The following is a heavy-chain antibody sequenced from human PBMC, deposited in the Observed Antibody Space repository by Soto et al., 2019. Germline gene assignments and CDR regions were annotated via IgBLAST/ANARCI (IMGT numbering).Heavy chain of an antibody. CDR1: GFTFRNYD. V-gene: IGHV3-13*05. CDR2: SSAAGDQ. J-gene: IGHJ6*02. Sequence: EVQLVESGGGLVQPGGSLRLSCEASGFTFRNYDMHWVRQGTGKGLEWVSGSSAAGDQDYADSVEGRFTISRENAQDSFFLQMNILRVGDAAVYYCARTDRDFYGLDVWGQGTTVIVSS. CDR3: ARTDRDFYGLDV.